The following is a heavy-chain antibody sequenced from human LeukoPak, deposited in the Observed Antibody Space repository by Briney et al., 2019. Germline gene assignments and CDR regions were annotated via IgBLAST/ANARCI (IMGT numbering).Heavy chain of an antibody. D-gene: IGHD1-26*01. J-gene: IGHJ4*02. Sequence: PGGSLRLSCAASGFIFSRYAMSWVRQAPGKGLEWVSAISGSSGSTYYADSVKGRFTISRDNSKNTLYLQMNSLRAEDTAVYYCAKDPRSGSYFDYWGQGTLVTVSS. CDR1: GFIFSRYA. V-gene: IGHV3-23*01. CDR3: AKDPRSGSYFDY. CDR2: ISGSSGST.